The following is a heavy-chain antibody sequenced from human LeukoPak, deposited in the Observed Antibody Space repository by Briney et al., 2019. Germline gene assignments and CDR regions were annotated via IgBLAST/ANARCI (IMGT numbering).Heavy chain of an antibody. CDR1: GFTVSSNY. V-gene: IGHV3-23*01. D-gene: IGHD6-19*01. CDR2: ISGSGGST. J-gene: IGHJ4*02. Sequence: PGGSLRLSCAASGFTVSSNYMSWVRQAPGKGLEWVSAISGSGGSTYYADSVKGRFTISRDNSKNTLYLQMNSLRAEDTAVYFCAKDKAVAGTAFDYWGQGTLVTVS. CDR3: AKDKAVAGTAFDY.